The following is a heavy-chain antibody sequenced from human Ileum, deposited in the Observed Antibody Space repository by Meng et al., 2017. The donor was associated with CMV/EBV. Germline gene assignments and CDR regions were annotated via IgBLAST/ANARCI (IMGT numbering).Heavy chain of an antibody. CDR1: GSTFNNYS. D-gene: IGHD3-10*01. V-gene: IGHV3-23*01. Sequence: GGPRRSPGEAPGSTFNNYSMTWVRQAPTKGLEWFSSVSGNGSKTFYSESVKGRFTIARDKSKKTLYLQMNSLRVEDTALYYCAKDYKTYYYGAGIPNFPDSWGQGTPVTVSS. CDR3: AKDYKTYYYGAGIPNFPDS. CDR2: VSGNGSKT. J-gene: IGHJ5*01.